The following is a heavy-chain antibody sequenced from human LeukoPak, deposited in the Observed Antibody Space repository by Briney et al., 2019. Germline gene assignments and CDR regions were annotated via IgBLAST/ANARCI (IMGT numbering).Heavy chain of an antibody. CDR3: AKEGYSTGWLDC. D-gene: IGHD6-19*01. CDR2: ITGSGGST. V-gene: IGHV3-23*01. J-gene: IGHJ4*02. CDR1: GFTFGSYV. Sequence: GGSLRLSCAASGFTFGSYVMTWVRQAPGKGLQWVSRITGSGGSTYYADSVKGRFTLSRDNSKNTLYLQMSGLRVEDTAVYFCAKEGYSTGWLDCWGQGTLVTVSS.